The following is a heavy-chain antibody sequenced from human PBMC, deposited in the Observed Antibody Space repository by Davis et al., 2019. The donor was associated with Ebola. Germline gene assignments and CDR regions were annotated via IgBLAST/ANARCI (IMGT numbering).Heavy chain of an antibody. CDR2: IYYSGST. J-gene: IGHJ6*03. CDR3: ARERRVVILSYYYYYYIDV. Sequence: SETLSLTCTVSGGSISSYYWSWIRQPPGKGLEWIGYIYYSGSTNYNPSLKSRVTISVDTSKNQFSLKLSSVTAADTAVYYCARERRVVILSYYYYYYIDVWGKGTTVTVSS. V-gene: IGHV4-59*12. CDR1: GGSISSYY. D-gene: IGHD3-3*01.